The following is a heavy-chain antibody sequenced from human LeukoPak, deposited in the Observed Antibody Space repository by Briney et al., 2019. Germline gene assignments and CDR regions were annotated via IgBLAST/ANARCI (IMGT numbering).Heavy chain of an antibody. CDR3: ASLAWFGESFDY. V-gene: IGHV4-4*07. Sequence: PSETLSLTCTVSGGSISSYYWGWIRQPAGKGLEWIGRIYTSGSTNYNPSLKSRVTMSVDTSKNQFSLKLSSVTAADTAVYYCASLAWFGESFDYWGQGTLVTVSS. J-gene: IGHJ4*02. CDR2: IYTSGST. D-gene: IGHD3-10*01. CDR1: GGSISSYY.